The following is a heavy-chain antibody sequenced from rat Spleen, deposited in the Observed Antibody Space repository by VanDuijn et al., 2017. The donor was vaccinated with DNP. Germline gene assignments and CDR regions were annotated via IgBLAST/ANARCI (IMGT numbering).Heavy chain of an antibody. CDR1: GFTFSDYY. V-gene: IGHV5-7*01. J-gene: IGHJ2*01. Sequence: EVQLVESGGGLVQPGRSLKLSCAASGFTFSDYYMAWVRQAPKKGLEWVASISYDGTSTYYRDSVKGRFTISRDNAKRTLYLHMDSLTSEDTATYYCARPDYWGQGVMVTVSS. CDR2: ISYDGTST. CDR3: ARPDY.